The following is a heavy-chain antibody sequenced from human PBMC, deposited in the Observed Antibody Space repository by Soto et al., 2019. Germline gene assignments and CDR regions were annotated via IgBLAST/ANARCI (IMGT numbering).Heavy chain of an antibody. V-gene: IGHV3-23*01. Sequence: GGSLRLSCAASGFTFSSYAMSWVRQAPGKGLEWVSAISGSGGSTYYADSVKGRFTISRDNSKNTLYLQMNSLRAAATAVYYCALLRPIVGVFIIPKYWFDPCAQGRMVTVAS. CDR2: ISGSGGST. CDR3: ALLRPIVGVFIIPKYWFDP. J-gene: IGHJ5*02. D-gene: IGHD3-3*01. CDR1: GFTFSSYA.